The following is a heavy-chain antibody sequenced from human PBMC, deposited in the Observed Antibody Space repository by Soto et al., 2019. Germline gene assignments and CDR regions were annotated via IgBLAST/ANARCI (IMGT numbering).Heavy chain of an antibody. J-gene: IGHJ4*02. CDR3: ARADRYCSSTSCYHFLDY. CDR2: MNPNSGNT. V-gene: IGHV1-8*01. CDR1: GYTFTSYD. D-gene: IGHD2-2*01. Sequence: ASVKVSCKASGYTFTSYDINWLRQATGQGLEWMGWMNPNSGNTGYAQKFQGRVTMTRNTSISTAYMELSSLRSEDTAVYYCARADRYCSSTSCYHFLDYWGQGTLVTVSS.